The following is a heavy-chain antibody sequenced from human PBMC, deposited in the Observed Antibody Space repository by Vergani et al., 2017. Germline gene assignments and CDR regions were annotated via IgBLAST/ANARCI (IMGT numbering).Heavy chain of an antibody. CDR1: GFSFRGHG. CDR2: ISSSSSYI. Sequence: VHLVESGGGVVQPGRSLTLSCVASGFSFRGHGMHWVRQAPGKGLEWVSSISSSSSYIHYSDSLKGRFTISRDNAKSSLYLQMNSLRAEDTAVYYCARDKYYDSSGYLDAFDIWGQGTMVTVSS. D-gene: IGHD3-22*01. V-gene: IGHV3-21*01. J-gene: IGHJ3*02. CDR3: ARDKYYDSSGYLDAFDI.